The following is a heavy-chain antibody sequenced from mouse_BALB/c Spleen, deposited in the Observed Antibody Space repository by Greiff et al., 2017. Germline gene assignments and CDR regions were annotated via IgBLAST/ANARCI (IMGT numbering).Heavy chain of an antibody. J-gene: IGHJ3*01. D-gene: IGHD1-1*01. CDR2: ISNGGGST. CDR1: GFTFSSYT. CDR3: ARHWFIRGGWFAY. Sequence: EVKLVESGGGLVQPGGSLKLSCAASGFTFSSYTMSWVRQTPEKRLEWVAYISNGGGSTYYPDTVKGRFTISRDNAKNTLYLQMSSLKSEDTAMYYCARHWFIRGGWFAYWGQGTLVTVSA. V-gene: IGHV5-12-2*01.